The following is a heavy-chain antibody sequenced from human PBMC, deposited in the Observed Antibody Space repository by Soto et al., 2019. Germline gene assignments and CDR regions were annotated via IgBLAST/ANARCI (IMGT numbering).Heavy chain of an antibody. J-gene: IGHJ4*02. CDR3: AKIVVAVAGSIDY. V-gene: IGHV3-30*18. CDR1: GFTFSSYG. D-gene: IGHD6-19*01. Sequence: QVQLVESGGGVVQPGRSLRLSCAASGFTFSSYGMHWVRQAPGKGLEWVAVISYDGSNKYYADSVKGRFTISRDNSKNTLYLQMNSLSAEATAVYSCAKIVVAVAGSIDYWGQGTLVTVSS. CDR2: ISYDGSNK.